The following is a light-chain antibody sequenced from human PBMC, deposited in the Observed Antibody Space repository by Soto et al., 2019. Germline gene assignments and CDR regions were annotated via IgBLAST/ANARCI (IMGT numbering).Light chain of an antibody. V-gene: IGKV3-20*01. CDR3: QDYGSSRT. CDR1: QSVSSNY. Sequence: EIVLTQSPGTLSLSPGERATLSCRASQSVSSNYLAWYQQRPGQAPRLLIYGASSRAVDIPDRFSGSGSGIDFTLTISRLEPEDFAIYYCQDYGSSRTFGQGTKVEIK. J-gene: IGKJ1*01. CDR2: GAS.